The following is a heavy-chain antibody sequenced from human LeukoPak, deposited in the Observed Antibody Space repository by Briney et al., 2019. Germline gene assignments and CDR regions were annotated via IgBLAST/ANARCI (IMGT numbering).Heavy chain of an antibody. Sequence: GGSLRLSCAASGFTFSIYSMSWVRQAPGKGLEWVSLISWDGGSTYYADSVKGRFTISRDNSKNSLYLQMNSLRTEDTALYYCAKDYGAYYDFWSGHFDYWGQGTLVTVSS. V-gene: IGHV3-43*01. CDR2: ISWDGGST. CDR3: AKDYGAYYDFWSGHFDY. D-gene: IGHD3-3*01. J-gene: IGHJ4*02. CDR1: GFTFSIYS.